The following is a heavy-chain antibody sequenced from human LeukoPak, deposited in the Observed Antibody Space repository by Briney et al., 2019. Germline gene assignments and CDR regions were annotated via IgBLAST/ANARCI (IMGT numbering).Heavy chain of an antibody. D-gene: IGHD3-3*01. V-gene: IGHV3-7*01. Sequence: GGSLRLSCAASGFTFSSYWMSWVRQAPGKGLEWVANIKQDGSEKYYVDSVKGRFTISRDNAKNSLYLQMNSLRAEDTAVYYCARCVNYDFWSGYAYYYYGMDVWGQGTTVTVSS. J-gene: IGHJ6*02. CDR1: GFTFSSYW. CDR3: ARCVNYDFWSGYAYYYYGMDV. CDR2: IKQDGSEK.